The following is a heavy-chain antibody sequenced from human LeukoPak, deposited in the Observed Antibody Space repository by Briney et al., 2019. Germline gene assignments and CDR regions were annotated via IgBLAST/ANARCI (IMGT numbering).Heavy chain of an antibody. CDR2: INHSGST. D-gene: IGHD5-18*01. Sequence: PSETLSLTCTVSGGSISSRSYYWGWIRQSPGTGLEWIGEINHSGSTNYNPSLKSRVTISLDTPKNQFSLKLTSVTAADTAVYYCARTRLWPTGTFDYWGQGTLVTVSS. CDR1: GGSISSRSYY. CDR3: ARTRLWPTGTFDY. V-gene: IGHV4-39*07. J-gene: IGHJ4*02.